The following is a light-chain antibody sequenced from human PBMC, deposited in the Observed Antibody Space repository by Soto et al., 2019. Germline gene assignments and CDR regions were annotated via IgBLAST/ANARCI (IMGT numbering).Light chain of an antibody. Sequence: DIQMTQSPSSLSASVGDRVTITCRASQSISGYLNWYQQKPGKAPKLLIYAASSLQSGVPSRFSGSGSGTDFTLTISSLQPEDFATYYCQQSYSTPGTFGQGTNVDIK. CDR3: QQSYSTPGT. J-gene: IGKJ1*01. CDR1: QSISGY. V-gene: IGKV1-39*01. CDR2: AAS.